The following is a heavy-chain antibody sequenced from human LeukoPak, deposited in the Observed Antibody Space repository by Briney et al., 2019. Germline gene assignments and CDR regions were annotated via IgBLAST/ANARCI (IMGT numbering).Heavy chain of an antibody. Sequence: PGGSLRLSCAASGSTFSSYWMHWVRQAPGKGLVWVSRINGDGSSTSYADSVKGRFTISRDNAKNTLYLQMNSLRAEDTAVYYCARARDGYNSSRAGDYWGQGTLVTVSS. CDR2: INGDGSST. CDR3: ARARDGYNSSRAGDY. D-gene: IGHD5-24*01. V-gene: IGHV3-74*01. J-gene: IGHJ4*02. CDR1: GSTFSSYW.